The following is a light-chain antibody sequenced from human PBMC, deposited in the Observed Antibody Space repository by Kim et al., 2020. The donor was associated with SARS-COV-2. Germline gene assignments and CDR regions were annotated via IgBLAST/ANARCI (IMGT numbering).Light chain of an antibody. CDR3: HVWDNSAAV. CDR2: QDN. V-gene: IGLV3-1*01. J-gene: IGLJ1*01. CDR1: ELGDRY. Sequence: VSPGQTASITCSGDELGDRYTSWYQQKSGQSPMVVIYQDNKRPSGIPERFSGFNSGNTATLTISGTQAMDEADYYCHVWDNSAAVFGTGTKVTVL.